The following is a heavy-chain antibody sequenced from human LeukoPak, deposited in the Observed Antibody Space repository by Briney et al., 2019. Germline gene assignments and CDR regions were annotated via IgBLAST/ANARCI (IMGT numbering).Heavy chain of an antibody. J-gene: IGHJ4*02. CDR2: TSNSGST. CDR1: GDSISSYY. CDR3: ARVPRYCTTGVCYYFDY. Sequence: SETLSLTCTVSGDSISSYYWNWIRQPPGKGLEWIGYTSNSGSTNNNPSLKSRLTISIDTSKNQFSLRLNSVTAADTAVYYCARVPRYCTTGVCYYFDYWGQGTLVTVSS. V-gene: IGHV4-59*12. D-gene: IGHD2-8*01.